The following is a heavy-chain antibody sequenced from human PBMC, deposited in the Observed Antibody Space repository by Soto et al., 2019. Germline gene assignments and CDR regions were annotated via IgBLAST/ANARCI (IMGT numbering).Heavy chain of an antibody. V-gene: IGHV2-5*02. Sequence: QITLRESGPALVRPAQTLTLTCTFSGFSLTSHHMGVAWIRQPPGKAMEGLALIYWDDDERFNPSLKDRVAISKDTSKNQVVLTMTNMGPLDTATYFCAPAGDYDLLSFDHWGPGTLVTVSS. CDR2: IYWDDDE. J-gene: IGHJ4*02. D-gene: IGHD4-17*01. CDR1: GFSLTSHHMG. CDR3: APAGDYDLLSFDH.